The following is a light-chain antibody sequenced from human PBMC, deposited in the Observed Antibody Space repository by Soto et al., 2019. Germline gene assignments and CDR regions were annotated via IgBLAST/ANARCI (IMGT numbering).Light chain of an antibody. V-gene: IGKV3-11*01. CDR2: DPS. J-gene: IGKJ5*01. Sequence: EIVLTQSPATLSLSPGERATLSCRASQSVYSYLAWYQQKPSQAPRLLIYDPSNRATGLPARFSCRGSCSVFTLTVLRLDPEDLALYYSQQRTKWPITFGPGTRLEIK. CDR3: QQRTKWPIT. CDR1: QSVYSY.